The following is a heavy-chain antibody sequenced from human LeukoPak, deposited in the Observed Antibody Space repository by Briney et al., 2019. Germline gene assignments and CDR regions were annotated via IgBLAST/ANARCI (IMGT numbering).Heavy chain of an antibody. V-gene: IGHV1-69*05. CDR1: GGTFSSYA. J-gene: IGHJ4*02. D-gene: IGHD3-22*01. Sequence: SVKVSCKASGGTFSSYAISWVRQAPGQGLEWMGGIIPIFGTANYAQKFRGRVTITTDESTSTAYMELSSLRSEDTAVYYCARDWSRSSGFFGPPANWGQGTLVTVSS. CDR2: IIPIFGTA. CDR3: ARDWSRSSGFFGPPAN.